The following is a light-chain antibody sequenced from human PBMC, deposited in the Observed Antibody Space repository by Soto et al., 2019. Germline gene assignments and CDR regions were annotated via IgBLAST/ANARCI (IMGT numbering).Light chain of an antibody. CDR2: KAS. Sequence: DIQMTQSPSTLSASVGDRVSITCRASQNITNFLAWYQQKSGTAPKLLIYKASRLQGGVPSRFSGGGSGTEFTLTISSLHPDDFATYYCQQYDTYVWTFGQGTTVDI. J-gene: IGKJ1*01. CDR3: QQYDTYVWT. V-gene: IGKV1-5*03. CDR1: QNITNF.